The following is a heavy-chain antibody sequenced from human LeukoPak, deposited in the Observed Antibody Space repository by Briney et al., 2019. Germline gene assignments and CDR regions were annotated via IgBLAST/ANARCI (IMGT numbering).Heavy chain of an antibody. CDR1: GFTFSSYW. CDR2: IKQDGSEK. CDR3: AREGGYSSGWNWFDP. D-gene: IGHD6-19*01. Sequence: PGGSLRLSCAASGFTFSSYWMSWVRQAPGKGLEWVANIKQDGSEKYYVDSVKGRFTISRDNAKNSLYLQMNSLRAEDTAVYYCAREGGYSSGWNWFDPWGQGTLVTVSS. V-gene: IGHV3-7*05. J-gene: IGHJ5*02.